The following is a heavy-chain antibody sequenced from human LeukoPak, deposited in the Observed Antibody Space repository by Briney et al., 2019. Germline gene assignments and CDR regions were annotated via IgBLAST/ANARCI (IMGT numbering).Heavy chain of an antibody. CDR1: GFTFSNAW. D-gene: IGHD5-18*01. CDR2: ITSKTDGGTT. CDR3: TTADGYSYGYGIDY. J-gene: IGHJ4*02. Sequence: GGSLRLSCAASGFTFSNAWMSWVRQAPGKGLEWVGRITSKTDGGTTDYAAPVKGRFTISRDDSKNTLYLQMNSLKTEDTAVYYCTTADGYSYGYGIDYWGQGTLVPVSS. V-gene: IGHV3-15*01.